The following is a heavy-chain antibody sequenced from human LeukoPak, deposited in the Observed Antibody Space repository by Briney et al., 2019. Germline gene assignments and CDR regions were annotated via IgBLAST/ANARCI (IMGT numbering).Heavy chain of an antibody. CDR3: GKTYRDHFDY. CDR1: GFSVDNFA. CDR2: ISASGSSI. D-gene: IGHD5-18*01. V-gene: IGHV3-23*01. J-gene: IGHJ4*02. Sequence: GGSLRLSCAASGFSVDNFATNWVRQAPGEGLEWVSTISASGSSIFYADSVKGRFTIARDNSKNTVSLQMKSLRAEDTAIYYCGKTYRDHFDYWGLGTLVTVSS.